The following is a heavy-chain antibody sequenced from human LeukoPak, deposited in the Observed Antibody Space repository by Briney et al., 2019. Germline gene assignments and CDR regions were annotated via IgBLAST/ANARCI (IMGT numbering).Heavy chain of an antibody. CDR2: ITIGGNN. CDR3: ARGWDCSGGICHSSMDV. J-gene: IGHJ6*03. V-gene: IGHV4-4*07. Sequence: SETLSLTCTVSGGSISSYYWSWLRQPAGKGLEWIGRITIGGNNDYNPSLKSRVTMSADTSKNQFSLRLSSVTAADTAFYYCARGWDCSGGICHSSMDVWGKGTTVTVSS. CDR1: GGSISSYY. D-gene: IGHD2-15*01.